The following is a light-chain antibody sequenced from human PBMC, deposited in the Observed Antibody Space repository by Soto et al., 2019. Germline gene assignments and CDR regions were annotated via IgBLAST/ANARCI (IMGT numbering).Light chain of an antibody. CDR1: QTVRNNY. CDR2: GAS. J-gene: IGKJ1*01. V-gene: IGKV3-20*01. CDR3: QHFNSYPWT. Sequence: EFVLTQSPGTLSLSPGERATLSCRASQTVRNNYLAWYQQKPGQAPRLLIYGASTRAAGIPDRFSGSGSGTEFTLTISSLQPDDFATYYCQHFNSYPWTFGQGTKVDIK.